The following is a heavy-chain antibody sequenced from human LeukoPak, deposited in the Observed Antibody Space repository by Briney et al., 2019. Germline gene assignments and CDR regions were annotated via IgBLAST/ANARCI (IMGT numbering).Heavy chain of an antibody. J-gene: IGHJ3*02. Sequence: GGSLRLSCAASGFTFSSYWMHWVRQAPGKGLVWVSRIKSDGSTTGYADSVKGRFTISRDSAKNTLYLQMNSLRAEDTAVYYCARGGSPPEALGDAFDIWGQGTMVTVSS. D-gene: IGHD1-26*01. V-gene: IGHV3-74*01. CDR3: ARGGSPPEALGDAFDI. CDR1: GFTFSSYW. CDR2: IKSDGSTT.